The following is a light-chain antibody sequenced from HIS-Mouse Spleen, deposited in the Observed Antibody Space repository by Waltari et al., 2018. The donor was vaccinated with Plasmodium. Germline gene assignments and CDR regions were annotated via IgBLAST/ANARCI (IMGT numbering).Light chain of an antibody. V-gene: IGLV5-45*03. CDR1: SGINVGTYR. J-gene: IGLJ3*02. CDR2: YKSDSAN. CDR3: MIWHSSAWV. Sequence: QAVLTQPSSLSASPGASASPTCTLRSGINVGTYRISWYQQKPGSPPQYLLRYKSDSANQQWSGVPSCFSGSKAASANAGILLISGLQSEDEADYYCMIWHSSAWVFGGGTKLTVL.